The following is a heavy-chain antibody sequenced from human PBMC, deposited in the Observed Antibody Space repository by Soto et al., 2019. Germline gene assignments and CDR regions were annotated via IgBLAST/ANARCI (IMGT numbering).Heavy chain of an antibody. D-gene: IGHD1-1*01. Sequence: QVRLVQSGAEVKKPGSSVKVSCKASGGTFSSYAISWVRQAPGQGLEWMGGIIPIFGTANYAQKFQGRVTITADESTSTAYMELSSLRSEDTAVYYCARSRSILDNKLYFDYWGQGTLVTVSS. CDR2: IIPIFGTA. CDR3: ARSRSILDNKLYFDY. V-gene: IGHV1-69*01. J-gene: IGHJ4*02. CDR1: GGTFSSYA.